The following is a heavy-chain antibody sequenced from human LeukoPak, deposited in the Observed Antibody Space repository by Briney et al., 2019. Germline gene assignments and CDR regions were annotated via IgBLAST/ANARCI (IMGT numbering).Heavy chain of an antibody. V-gene: IGHV3-23*01. Sequence: GGSLRLSCAAPGFTVSSNYMSWVRQAPGKGLEWVSLISGNAGSTYYADSVRGRFTISRDITKNTLYLQMNSLRAEDTAVYYCAKDGLQFSEWLPPLGYWGQGTLVTVSS. CDR3: AKDGLQFSEWLPPLGY. D-gene: IGHD3-3*01. CDR1: GFTVSSNY. J-gene: IGHJ4*02. CDR2: ISGNAGST.